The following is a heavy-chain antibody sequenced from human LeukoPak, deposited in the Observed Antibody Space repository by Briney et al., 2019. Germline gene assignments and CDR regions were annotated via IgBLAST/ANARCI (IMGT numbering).Heavy chain of an antibody. CDR1: GGSFSGYY. Sequence: PSETLSLTCAVYGGSFSGYYWSWIRQPPGKGLEWIGEINHSGSTNYNPSLKSRVTISVDTSKNQFSLKLSSVTAADTAVYYCARRLAKRSYHMDVWGKGTTVTVSS. V-gene: IGHV4-34*01. CDR3: ARRLAKRSYHMDV. J-gene: IGHJ6*03. CDR2: INHSGST.